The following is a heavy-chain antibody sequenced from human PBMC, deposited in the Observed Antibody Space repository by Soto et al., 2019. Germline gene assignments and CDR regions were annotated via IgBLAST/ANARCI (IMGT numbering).Heavy chain of an antibody. D-gene: IGHD2-2*01. CDR1: GLTFSSYA. Sequence: EVQLLESGGGLVQPGGSLLLSCAASGLTFSSYAMSWVRQAPGKGLEWVSSTTGSGASTYYADSVKGRFTISRDNSKKMLYLQIRSLRVEDTAVDYCARGFCGSTSWSRVYFDSWGQCTLVSV. J-gene: IGHJ4*02. V-gene: IGHV3-23*01. CDR3: ARGFCGSTSWSRVYFDS. CDR2: TTGSGAST.